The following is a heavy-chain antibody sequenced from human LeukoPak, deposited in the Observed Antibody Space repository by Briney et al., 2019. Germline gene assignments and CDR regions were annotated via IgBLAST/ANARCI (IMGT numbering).Heavy chain of an antibody. J-gene: IGHJ4*02. CDR3: TTIKRGNIFGYFDF. V-gene: IGHV4-59*11. Sequence: PSETLSLTCTVTGGSMTTHHWNWIRQTPGKGLEWIGYVFDSGRTKENPSLKSRVTLSADTSKNQLSLRLSSVTAADTAVYYCTTIKRGNIFGYFDFWGQGILVTVSS. CDR1: GGSMTTHH. D-gene: IGHD5-18*01. CDR2: VFDSGRT.